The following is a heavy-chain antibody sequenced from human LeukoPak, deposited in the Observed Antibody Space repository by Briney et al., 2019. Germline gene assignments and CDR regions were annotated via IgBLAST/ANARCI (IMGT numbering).Heavy chain of an antibody. D-gene: IGHD6-19*01. Sequence: SETLSLTCAVSGYPISSGYYWGWIRQPPGKGLEWIGSIYHSGSTYYNPSLKSRVTISVDTSKNQFSLKLSSVTAADTAVYYCARSKIAVAAPFDYWGQGTLVTVSS. J-gene: IGHJ4*02. CDR3: ARSKIAVAAPFDY. CDR1: GYPISSGYY. CDR2: IYHSGST. V-gene: IGHV4-38-2*01.